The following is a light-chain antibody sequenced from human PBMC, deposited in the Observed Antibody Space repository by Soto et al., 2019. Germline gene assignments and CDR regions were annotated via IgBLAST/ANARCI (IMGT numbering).Light chain of an antibody. CDR1: SSDVVGYNY. V-gene: IGLV2-14*03. Sequence: QSVLTQPASVSGSPGQSITISCTGTSSDVVGYNYVSWYQQHPGKAPKLMIYDVNNRPSGVSNRFSGSKSGNTASLTISGVQAEDEAHYYCSSYTTSSTLVFGGGTKLTVL. CDR3: SSYTTSSTLV. CDR2: DVN. J-gene: IGLJ3*02.